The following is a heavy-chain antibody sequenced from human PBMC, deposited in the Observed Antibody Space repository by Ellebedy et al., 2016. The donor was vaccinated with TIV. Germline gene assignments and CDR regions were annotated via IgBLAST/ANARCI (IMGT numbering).Heavy chain of an antibody. CDR2: IKQDGSEK. J-gene: IGHJ4*02. CDR1: GFTFSSYW. D-gene: IGHD1-1*01. Sequence: GGSLRLSCAASGFTFSSYWMSWVRQAPGKGLEWVANIKQDGSEKYYVDSVKGRFTISRDNAKNSLYLQMNSLRAEDTAVYYCAGRAYKGNDGSLFDYWGQGTLVTVSS. CDR3: AGRAYKGNDGSLFDY. V-gene: IGHV3-7*03.